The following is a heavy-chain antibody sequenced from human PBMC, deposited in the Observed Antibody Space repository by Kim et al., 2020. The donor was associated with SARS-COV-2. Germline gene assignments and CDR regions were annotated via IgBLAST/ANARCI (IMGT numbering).Heavy chain of an antibody. CDR1: GFTFSSYW. D-gene: IGHD2-2*01. V-gene: IGHV3-74*01. CDR3: ARGGGRRSRYCSSTSCYPPLLDY. J-gene: IGHJ4*02. Sequence: GGSLRLSCAASGFTFSSYWMHWVRQAPGKGLVWVSRINSDGSSTSYADSVKGRFTISRDNAKNTLYLQMNSLRAEDTAVYYCARGGGRRSRYCSSTSCYPPLLDYWGQGTLVTVSS. CDR2: INSDGSST.